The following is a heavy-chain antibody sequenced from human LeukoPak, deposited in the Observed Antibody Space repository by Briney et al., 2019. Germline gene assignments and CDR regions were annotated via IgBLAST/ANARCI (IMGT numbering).Heavy chain of an antibody. CDR2: IRYDGSNK. Sequence: PGGSLRLSCAASGFTFSSYGMHSVRQAPGKGLEWVAFIRYDGSNKYYADYVESRFTISRDNSKNTLYLQMNSLRAEDTAVYYCAKDRSYYDFWSGYCFDYWGQGTLVTVSS. CDR1: GFTFSSYG. J-gene: IGHJ4*02. D-gene: IGHD3-3*01. V-gene: IGHV3-30*02. CDR3: AKDRSYYDFWSGYCFDY.